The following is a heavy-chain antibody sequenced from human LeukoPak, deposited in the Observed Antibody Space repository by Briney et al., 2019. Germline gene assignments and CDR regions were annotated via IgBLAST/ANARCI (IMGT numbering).Heavy chain of an antibody. D-gene: IGHD2-15*01. CDR2: IIPIFGTA. J-gene: IGHJ3*02. CDR3: ARQRYCSGGSCLTDAFDI. Sequence: SVTVSCKASGGTFSSYAISWVRQAPGQGLEWMGGIIPIFGTANYAQKFQGRVTITADESTSTAYMELSSLRSEDTAVYYCARQRYCSGGSCLTDAFDIWGQGTMVTVSS. CDR1: GGTFSSYA. V-gene: IGHV1-69*13.